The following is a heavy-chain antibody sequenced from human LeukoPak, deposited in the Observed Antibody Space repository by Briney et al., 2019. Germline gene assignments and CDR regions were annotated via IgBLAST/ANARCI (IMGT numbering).Heavy chain of an antibody. CDR2: ISGSGGST. CDR3: AKDQYSSSCYWFDP. CDR1: GFTFSSYA. D-gene: IGHD6-13*01. Sequence: GGSLRLSCAASGFTFSSYAMSWVRQAPGKGLEWVSAISGSGGSTYYADSVKGRFTISRDNSKNTLYLQMNSLRAEDAAVYYCAKDQYSSSCYWFDPWGQGTLVTVSS. J-gene: IGHJ5*02. V-gene: IGHV3-23*01.